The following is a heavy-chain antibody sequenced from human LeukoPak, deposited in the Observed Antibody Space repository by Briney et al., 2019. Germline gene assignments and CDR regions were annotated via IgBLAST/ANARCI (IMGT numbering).Heavy chain of an antibody. CDR1: GFTFSSYG. CDR2: ISGSSVTT. Sequence: PGGSLRLSCAASGFTFSSYGMSWVRQAPGKGLEWVSSISGSSVTTYYADSVRGRFIVSRDNSKNTLYLQMSSLRAEDTAVYYCARSKEDCCGSFDPWGQGTLVTVSS. V-gene: IGHV3-23*01. J-gene: IGHJ5*02. CDR3: ARSKEDCCGSFDP. D-gene: IGHD2-15*01.